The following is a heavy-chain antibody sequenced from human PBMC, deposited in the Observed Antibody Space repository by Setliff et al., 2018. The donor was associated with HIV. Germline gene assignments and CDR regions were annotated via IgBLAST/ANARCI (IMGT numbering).Heavy chain of an antibody. Sequence: SETLSLTCTVSGGSSSSHYWSWIRQPPGQGLEWIGYVHYSGSPNSNPSLKSRVTISVDTSKNQFSLKLSSVTAADTAVYYCARGFLSIFGVVSYFDYWGQGTLVTVSS. D-gene: IGHD3-3*01. V-gene: IGHV4-59*11. CDR1: GGSSSSHY. CDR2: VHYSGSP. J-gene: IGHJ4*02. CDR3: ARGFLSIFGVVSYFDY.